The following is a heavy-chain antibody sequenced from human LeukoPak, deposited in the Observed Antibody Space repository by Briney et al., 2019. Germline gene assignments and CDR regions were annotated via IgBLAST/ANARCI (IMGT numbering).Heavy chain of an antibody. CDR1: GFTFSTYN. Sequence: PGGSLRLSCAASGFTFSTYNMNWVRQAPGKGLEWVSSISSSSNYIYYADSVKGRFTISRDNAKNSLYLQMNSLRAEDTAVYYCAKVGVITDFDYWGQGTLVTVSS. CDR2: ISSSSNYI. V-gene: IGHV3-21*04. D-gene: IGHD3-22*01. J-gene: IGHJ4*02. CDR3: AKVGVITDFDY.